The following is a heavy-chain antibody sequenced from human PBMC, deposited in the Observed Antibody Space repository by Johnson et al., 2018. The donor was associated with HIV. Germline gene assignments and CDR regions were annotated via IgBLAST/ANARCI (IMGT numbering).Heavy chain of an antibody. Sequence: QVLLVESGGGVVQPGRSLTLSCAASGFTFSSYWMSWVRQAPGTGMDWVAFISYDGTDKYYADSVKGRFNISRDNSKNALYLQMNSLRSEDTAVYYCAKPPSMGADAFDIWGQGTMVTVSS. CDR1: GFTFSSYW. CDR3: AKPPSMGADAFDI. CDR2: ISYDGTDK. D-gene: IGHD3-16*01. J-gene: IGHJ3*02. V-gene: IGHV3-30*18.